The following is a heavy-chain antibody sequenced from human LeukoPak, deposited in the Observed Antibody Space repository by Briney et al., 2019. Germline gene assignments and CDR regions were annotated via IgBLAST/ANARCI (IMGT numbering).Heavy chain of an antibody. D-gene: IGHD4-17*01. V-gene: IGHV4-59*06. CDR2: IYYSGST. CDR1: GGSISSYY. CDR3: ARVRTVTTVADY. Sequence: SETLSLTCTVSGGSISSYYWSWIRQHPGKGLEWIGYIYYSGSTYYNPSLKSRVTISVDTSKNQFSLKLSSVTAADTAVCYCARVRTVTTVADYWGQGTLVTVSS. J-gene: IGHJ4*02.